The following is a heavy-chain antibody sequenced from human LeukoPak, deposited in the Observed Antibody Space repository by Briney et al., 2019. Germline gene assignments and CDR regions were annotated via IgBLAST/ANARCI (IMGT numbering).Heavy chain of an antibody. CDR1: GGTFSSYA. D-gene: IGHD5-18*01. Sequence: ASVKVSCKASGGTFSSYAISWVRQAPGQGLEWMGGIVPIFGSANYAQKFQGRVTITADESTTTAYMELSRLRSDDTAVYYCAREIFGYSYGPGFDYWGQGTLVTVSS. CDR2: IVPIFGSA. J-gene: IGHJ4*02. CDR3: AREIFGYSYGPGFDY. V-gene: IGHV1-69*13.